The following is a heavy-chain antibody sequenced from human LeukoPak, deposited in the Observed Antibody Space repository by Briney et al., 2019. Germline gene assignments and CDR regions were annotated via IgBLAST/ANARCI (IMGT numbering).Heavy chain of an antibody. D-gene: IGHD2-21*01. Sequence: SQTLSLTCTVSGGSISSGDNYWSWIRQPPGKGLEWIGYIYYSGSTYYNPSLKSRVTISVDTSKNQFSLKLSSVTAADTAVYYCARPITGDSDAFDIWGQGTMVTVSS. CDR3: ARPITGDSDAFDI. J-gene: IGHJ3*02. V-gene: IGHV4-30-4*08. CDR2: IYYSGST. CDR1: GGSISSGDNY.